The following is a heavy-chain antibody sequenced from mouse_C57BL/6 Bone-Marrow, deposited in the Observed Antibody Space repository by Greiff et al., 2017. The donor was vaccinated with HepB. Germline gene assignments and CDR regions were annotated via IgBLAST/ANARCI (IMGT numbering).Heavy chain of an antibody. J-gene: IGHJ1*03. D-gene: IGHD2-3*01. CDR2: ISDGGSYT. V-gene: IGHV5-4*03. CDR1: GFTFSSYA. Sequence: EVKVVESGGGLVKPGGSLKLSCAASGFTFSSYAMSWVRQTPEKRLEWVATISDGGSYTYYPDNVKGRFTISRDNAKNNLYLQMSHLKSEDTAMYYCARFYDGYSWYFDVWGTGTTVTVSS. CDR3: ARFYDGYSWYFDV.